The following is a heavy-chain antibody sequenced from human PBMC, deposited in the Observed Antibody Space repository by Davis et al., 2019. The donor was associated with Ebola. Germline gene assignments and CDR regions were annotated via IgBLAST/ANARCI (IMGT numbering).Heavy chain of an antibody. CDR2: ISYDGSNK. Sequence: PGGSLRLSCAVSGFTFSSYGMHWVRQAPGKGLEWVAVISYDGSNKYYADSVKGRFTISRDNSKNTLYLQMNSLRAEDTAVYYCAKDRRRGCSSTSCYRVLDYWGQGTLVTVSS. CDR3: AKDRRRGCSSTSCYRVLDY. J-gene: IGHJ4*02. D-gene: IGHD2-2*01. V-gene: IGHV3-30*18. CDR1: GFTFSSYG.